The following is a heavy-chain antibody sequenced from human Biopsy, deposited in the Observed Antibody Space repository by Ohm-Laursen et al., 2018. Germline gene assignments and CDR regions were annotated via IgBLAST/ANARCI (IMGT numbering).Heavy chain of an antibody. V-gene: IGHV4-59*11. CDR2: MYYSGNT. Sequence: SETLSLTCYVSGGSISNLYWSWIRQPPGKGLEWIGYMYYSGNTNYNPSLKSRVTISVDTSKNQFSLKLNSVTAADTAVYYCARGDYFDSNGYFWFDPWGQGTLVTVSS. D-gene: IGHD3-22*01. CDR3: ARGDYFDSNGYFWFDP. J-gene: IGHJ5*02. CDR1: GGSISNLY.